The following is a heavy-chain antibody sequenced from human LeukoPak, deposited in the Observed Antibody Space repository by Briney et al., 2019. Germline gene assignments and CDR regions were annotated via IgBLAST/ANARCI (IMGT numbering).Heavy chain of an antibody. D-gene: IGHD2-8*01. Sequence: SETLSLTCTVSGGSISSGSYYWSWIRQPAGKGLEWIGRIYTSGSTNYNPSLKSRVTISVDTSKNQFSLKLSSVTAADTAVYYCARDRGEHSCTNGVCYMAGGWFDPWGQGTLVTVSS. CDR2: IYTSGST. CDR1: GGSISSGSYY. J-gene: IGHJ5*02. V-gene: IGHV4-61*02. CDR3: ARDRGEHSCTNGVCYMAGGWFDP.